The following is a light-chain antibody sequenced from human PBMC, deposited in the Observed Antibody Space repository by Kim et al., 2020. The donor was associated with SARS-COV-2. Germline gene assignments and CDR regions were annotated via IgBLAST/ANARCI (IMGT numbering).Light chain of an antibody. CDR3: QGYGGTPGT. Sequence: EIVLTQSPGTLSLSPGETATLSCRASQNFDSIYLAWYRQKPGQPPRLLIYGESSRATGIPDRFSGSGSGTDFTLTIGRLEPEDFAVYYCQGYGGTPGTFGQGTKLEIK. CDR2: GES. CDR1: QNFDSIY. J-gene: IGKJ2*01. V-gene: IGKV3-20*01.